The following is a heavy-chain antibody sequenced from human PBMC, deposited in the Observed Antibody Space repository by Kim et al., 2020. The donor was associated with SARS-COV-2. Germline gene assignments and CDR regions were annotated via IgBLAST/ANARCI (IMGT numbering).Heavy chain of an antibody. CDR1: GYTFTSYG. Sequence: ASVKVSCKASGYTFTSYGISWVRQAPGQGLEWMGWISAYNGNTNYAQKLQGRVTMTTDTSTSTAYMELRSLRSDDTAVYYCARDFGYCSSTSCRVGYYYYYGMDGWGQGTTVTVSS. CDR2: ISAYNGNT. J-gene: IGHJ6*02. D-gene: IGHD2-2*03. V-gene: IGHV1-18*01. CDR3: ARDFGYCSSTSCRVGYYYYYGMDG.